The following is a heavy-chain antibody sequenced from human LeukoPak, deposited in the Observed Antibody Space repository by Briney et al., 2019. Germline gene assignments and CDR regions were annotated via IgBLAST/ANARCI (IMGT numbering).Heavy chain of an antibody. CDR1: GFTFSTFA. Sequence: SGGSLRLSCAASGFTFSTFAMTWVRQAPGKGLEWVSSITGTHYTTYNTDSVKGRFTISRDNSKNTLYLQMNGLRADDTAVYYCTKDPNGDYVGAFDPWGQGTLVTVSS. V-gene: IGHV3-23*01. CDR2: ITGTHYTT. D-gene: IGHD4-17*01. CDR3: TKDPNGDYVGAFDP. J-gene: IGHJ5*02.